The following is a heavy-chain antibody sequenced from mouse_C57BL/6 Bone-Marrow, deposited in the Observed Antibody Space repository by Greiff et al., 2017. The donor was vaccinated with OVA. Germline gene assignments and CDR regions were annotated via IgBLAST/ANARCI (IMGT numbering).Heavy chain of an antibody. V-gene: IGHV1-64*01. CDR2: IHPNSGST. J-gene: IGHJ3*01. D-gene: IGHD2-1*01. CDR1: GYTFTSYW. CDR3: ARGIYYGNYVAY. Sequence: VQLQQPGAELVKPGASVKLSCKASGYTFTSYWMHWVKQRPGQGLEWIGMIHPNSGSTNYNEKFKSKATLTVDKSSSTAYMQLSSLTSEDSAVYFCARGIYYGNYVAYWGQGTLVTVSA.